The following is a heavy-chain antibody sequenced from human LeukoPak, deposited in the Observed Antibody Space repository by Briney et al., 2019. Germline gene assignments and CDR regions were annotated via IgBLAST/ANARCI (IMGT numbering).Heavy chain of an antibody. Sequence: PGVSLRLSCAASGFTFSSYAMSWVRQAPGKGLEWVSTISDSGSSTYYTDSVKGRFTFSRDNSKNTLHLQMNSLRAEDTAVYYCTKDHGFYSSGWHPLFDHWGQGTLVTVSS. D-gene: IGHD6-19*01. CDR1: GFTFSSYA. V-gene: IGHV3-23*01. J-gene: IGHJ4*02. CDR3: TKDHGFYSSGWHPLFDH. CDR2: ISDSGSST.